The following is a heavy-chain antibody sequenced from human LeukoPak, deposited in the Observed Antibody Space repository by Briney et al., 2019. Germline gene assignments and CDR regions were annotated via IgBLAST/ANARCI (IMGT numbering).Heavy chain of an antibody. CDR1: GFTFSSYS. V-gene: IGHV3-48*01. D-gene: IGHD1-26*01. CDR3: AKRDQNGSLDI. J-gene: IGHJ3*02. CDR2: ISSSSSTI. Sequence: GGSLRLSCAASGFTFSSYSMNWVRQAPGKGLEWVSYISSSSSTIYYADSVKGRFTISRDNAKNSLYLQMNSLRAEDTAVYYCAKRDQNGSLDIWGQGTMVTVSS.